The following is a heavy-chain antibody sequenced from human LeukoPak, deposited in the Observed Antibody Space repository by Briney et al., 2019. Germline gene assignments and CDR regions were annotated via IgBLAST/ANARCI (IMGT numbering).Heavy chain of an antibody. J-gene: IGHJ3*02. Sequence: SETLSLTCAVSGGSISSNNWWSWVRQAPGKGLEWIAEIHHSGNTNYNPSLKSRVTISIDKSKNQLSLRVISVTAADTALYYCAGWVGHGSDPQAFDIWGQGTMVTVSS. D-gene: IGHD5-12*01. CDR1: GGSISSNNW. CDR2: IHHSGNT. CDR3: AGWVGHGSDPQAFDI. V-gene: IGHV4-4*02.